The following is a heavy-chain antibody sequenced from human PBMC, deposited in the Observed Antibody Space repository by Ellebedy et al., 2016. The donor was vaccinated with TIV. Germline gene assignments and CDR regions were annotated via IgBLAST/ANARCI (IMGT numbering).Heavy chain of an antibody. CDR2: ISSTGGNT. V-gene: IGHV3-23*01. CDR1: GFTFSSYA. J-gene: IGHJ6*02. D-gene: IGHD3-9*01. Sequence: PGGSLRLSCAASGFTFSSYAMSWVRQAPGKGLEWVSLISSTGGNTYYTESVKGRFTISRDNSKNTVYLQMSSLRAEDTAVYYCARDPLDVRRYFDPTTFVGYGMDVWGQGTTVTVSS. CDR3: ARDPLDVRRYFDPTTFVGYGMDV.